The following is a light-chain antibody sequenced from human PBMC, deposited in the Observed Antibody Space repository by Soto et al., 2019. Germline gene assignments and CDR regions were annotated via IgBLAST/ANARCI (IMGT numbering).Light chain of an antibody. CDR3: AAWDDRLSDML. CDR2: SNY. CDR1: DSNIGSNP. V-gene: IGLV1-44*01. Sequence: QSVLTQPPSASATPGQRGTICCSGSDSNIGSNPVHWYQQFPGTAPKVLIYSNYQRPSGVPDRFSGSKSGTSASLAISVLQSEDEADYYCAAWDDRLSDMLFGGGTKVTV. J-gene: IGLJ2*01.